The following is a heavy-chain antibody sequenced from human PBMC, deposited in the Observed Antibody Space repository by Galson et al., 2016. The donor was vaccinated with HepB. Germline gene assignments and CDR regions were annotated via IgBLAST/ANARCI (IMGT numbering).Heavy chain of an antibody. Sequence: SLRLSCAASGFAFNVYNMKWVRQAPGKGLECISYISSRGETKYYADSVKGRFSISRDNAKNSLFLHMNSLKDEDTATSYCLAEEFEHCGGGCSFWGQGTLVTVSS. V-gene: IGHV3-48*03. CDR1: GFAFNVYN. J-gene: IGHJ4*02. D-gene: IGHD2-21*02. CDR2: ISSRGETK. CDR3: LAEEFEHCGGGCSF.